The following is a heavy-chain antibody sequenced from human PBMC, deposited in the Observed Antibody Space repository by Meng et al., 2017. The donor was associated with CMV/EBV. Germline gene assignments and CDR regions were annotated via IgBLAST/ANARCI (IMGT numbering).Heavy chain of an antibody. V-gene: IGHV3-23*01. CDR1: GFSISDDA. Sequence: CAASGFSISDDAMDWVRQAPGKGLEWVSVISASGDITFYTESVKGRFTIGRDTSKNTVYLQMDSLRAEDTAVYYCARAPTRKYYFHFWGQGRLVTVSS. D-gene: IGHD5-24*01. CDR2: ISASGDIT. J-gene: IGHJ4*02. CDR3: ARAPTRKYYFHF.